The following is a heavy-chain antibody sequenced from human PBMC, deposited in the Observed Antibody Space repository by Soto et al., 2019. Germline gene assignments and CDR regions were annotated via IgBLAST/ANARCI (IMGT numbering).Heavy chain of an antibody. D-gene: IGHD5-18*01. CDR3: AKDMEIQLWPSKYGMDV. V-gene: IGHV3-23*01. CDR1: GFTFSSYA. Sequence: GGSLRLSCAASGFTFSSYAMSWVRQAPGKGLEWVSAISGSGGSTYYADSVKGRFTISRDNSKNTLYLQMNSLRAEDTAVYYCAKDMEIQLWPSKYGMDVWGQGTTVTVSS. J-gene: IGHJ6*02. CDR2: ISGSGGST.